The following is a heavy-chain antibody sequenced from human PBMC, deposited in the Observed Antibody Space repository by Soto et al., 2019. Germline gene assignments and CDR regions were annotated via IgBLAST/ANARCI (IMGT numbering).Heavy chain of an antibody. J-gene: IGHJ4*02. CDR1: GYTPTELS. Sequence: GASVKVSCKVSGYTPTELSMHWVRQAPGKGLEWMGCFDPEDGEKIYAQTFKGRVTMTEDTYTDTAYMEMSSLRSEETAVYYCATGGLLVAAAADHKKFDYWGQGTMVTVSS. CDR3: ATGGLLVAAAADHKKFDY. D-gene: IGHD6-13*01. CDR2: FDPEDGEK. V-gene: IGHV1-24*01.